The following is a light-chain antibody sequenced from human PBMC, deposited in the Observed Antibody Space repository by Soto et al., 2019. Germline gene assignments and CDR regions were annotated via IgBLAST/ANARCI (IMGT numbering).Light chain of an antibody. V-gene: IGKV3-15*01. Sequence: EIVMTQSPATLSVSPGERATLSCRASQSVSNNLAWYQQKPGQAPRLHIYFASTRATGIPARFSGSGSGTDFTLTISSLQSEEFALYYCQQYNNWPLTFGGGTKVETK. CDR1: QSVSNN. CDR3: QQYNNWPLT. CDR2: FAS. J-gene: IGKJ4*01.